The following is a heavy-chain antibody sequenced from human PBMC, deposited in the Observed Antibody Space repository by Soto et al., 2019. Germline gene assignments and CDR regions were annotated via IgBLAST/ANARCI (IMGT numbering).Heavy chain of an antibody. D-gene: IGHD6-19*01. J-gene: IGHJ4*02. CDR1: GFTFSSYW. Sequence: GSLRLSCAASGFTFSSYWMSWVRQAPGKGLEWVANIKQDGSEKYYVDSVKGRFTISRDNAKNSLYLQMNSLRAEDTAVYYCASDSSGWYYFDYWGQGTLVTVSS. V-gene: IGHV3-7*01. CDR3: ASDSSGWYYFDY. CDR2: IKQDGSEK.